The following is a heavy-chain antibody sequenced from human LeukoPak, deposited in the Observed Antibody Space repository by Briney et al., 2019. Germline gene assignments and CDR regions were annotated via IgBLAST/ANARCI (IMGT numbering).Heavy chain of an antibody. D-gene: IGHD2-21*02. Sequence: SETLSLTCTVSGCSISNSDYYWGWIRQPPGKGLEWIGSISNNGNTYNNPSLKSRVTISVDTSKNQFSLKLSSVTAADTAVYYCARQLGDDHDAFDIWGQGTMVTVSS. J-gene: IGHJ3*02. CDR2: ISNNGNT. V-gene: IGHV4-39*01. CDR3: ARQLGDDHDAFDI. CDR1: GCSISNSDYY.